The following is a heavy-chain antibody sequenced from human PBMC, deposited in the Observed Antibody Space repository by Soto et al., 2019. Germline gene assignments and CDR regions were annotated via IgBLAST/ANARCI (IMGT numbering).Heavy chain of an antibody. Sequence: ASVKVSCKASGFTFTSSAVQWVRQARGQRLEWIGWIVVGSGNTNYAQKFQERVTITRDMSTSTAYMELSSLRSEDTAVYYCAAATPGYCSGGSCQNPFDSWGQGTMVTVSS. J-gene: IGHJ3*02. CDR2: IVVGSGNT. CDR1: GFTFTSSA. V-gene: IGHV1-58*01. D-gene: IGHD2-15*01. CDR3: AAATPGYCSGGSCQNPFDS.